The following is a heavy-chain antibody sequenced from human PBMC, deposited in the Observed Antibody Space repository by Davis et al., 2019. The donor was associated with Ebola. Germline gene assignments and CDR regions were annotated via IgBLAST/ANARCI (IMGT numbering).Heavy chain of an antibody. CDR3: AKRPSYGDS. V-gene: IGHV3-23*01. D-gene: IGHD3-10*01. CDR2: ISSGSDIT. J-gene: IGHJ4*02. CDR1: GFSFSTYV. Sequence: GESLKISCAASGFSFSTYVMTWVRQAPEKGLEWVSAISSGSDITYYAESVKGRFTISRDNSKNTLYLQMNNLRAEDTAVYYCAKRPSYGDSWGQGTLVTVSS.